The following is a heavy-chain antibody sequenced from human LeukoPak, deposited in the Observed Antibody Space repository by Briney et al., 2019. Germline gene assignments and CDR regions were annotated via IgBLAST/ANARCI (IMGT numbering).Heavy chain of an antibody. V-gene: IGHV4-34*01. CDR2: INHSGST. D-gene: IGHD3-10*01. J-gene: IGHJ6*03. CDR3: ARCYYYGSGSYYNKKNYYYYYYMDV. Sequence: PSETLSLTCAVYGGSFSGYYWSWIRQPPGKGLEWIGDINHSGSTNYNPSLKSRVTISVDTSKNQFSLKLSSVTAADTAVYYCARCYYYGSGSYYNKKNYYYYYYMDVWGKGTTVTISS. CDR1: GGSFSGYY.